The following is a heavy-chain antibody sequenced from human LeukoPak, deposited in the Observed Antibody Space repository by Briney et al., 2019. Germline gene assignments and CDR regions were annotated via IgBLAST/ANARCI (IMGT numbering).Heavy chain of an antibody. CDR2: ISGSGGST. Sequence: GGSLRLSCAASGFTFSSFPMSWVRQAPGKGLEWVSAISGSGGSTYYADSVKGRFTISRGNSKNTLYLQMNSLRAEDTAVYYCAKAPDYIKYSGSSPFDYWGQGTLVTVSS. CDR1: GFTFSSFP. J-gene: IGHJ4*02. CDR3: AKAPDYIKYSGSSPFDY. D-gene: IGHD1-26*01. V-gene: IGHV3-23*01.